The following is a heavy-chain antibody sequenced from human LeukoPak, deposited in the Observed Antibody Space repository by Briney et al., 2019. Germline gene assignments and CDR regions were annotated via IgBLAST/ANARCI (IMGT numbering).Heavy chain of an antibody. CDR1: GIVFNNAW. V-gene: IGHV3-15*01. Sequence: GGSLRLSCAASGIVFNNAWLTWVRQAPGKGQEWVCRIKSETDAGTTDYAQPVNVIFTISRDNSNNTQYLKMHSLNTDVTSVSYCITTPWSNAYHWGQGTTVTVSS. D-gene: IGHD1-1*01. CDR2: IKSETDAGTT. J-gene: IGHJ6*02. CDR3: ITTPWSNAYH.